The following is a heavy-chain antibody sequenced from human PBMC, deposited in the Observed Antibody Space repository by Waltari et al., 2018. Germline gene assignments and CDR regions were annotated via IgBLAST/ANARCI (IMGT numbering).Heavy chain of an antibody. CDR3: ARDFNNDY. CDR2: MSHDGNNI. V-gene: IGHV3-30-3*01. Sequence: QVQLVESGGGVVQPGRSLRLSCAASGFTFSNFAMQWVRQAPGKGLEWVALMSHDGNNIYYADSVKGRFTISRDNSKNTLYLQMNNLRAEDTAVYYCARDFNNDYWGQGTLVTVSS. CDR1: GFTFSNFA. J-gene: IGHJ4*02.